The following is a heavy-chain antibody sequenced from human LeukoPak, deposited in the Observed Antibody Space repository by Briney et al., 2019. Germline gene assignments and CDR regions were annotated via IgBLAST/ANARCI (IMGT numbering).Heavy chain of an antibody. V-gene: IGHV4-59*01. CDR1: GGSISSYY. D-gene: IGHD5-18*01. J-gene: IGHJ4*02. CDR2: IYYSGST. CDR3: ARYVDTAMVSSFDY. Sequence: SETLSLTCPVSGGSISSYYWSWIRQPPGKGLEWIGYIYYSGSTNYNPSLKSRVTISVDTSKNQFSLKLSSVTAADTAVYYCARYVDTAMVSSFDYWGQGTLVTVSS.